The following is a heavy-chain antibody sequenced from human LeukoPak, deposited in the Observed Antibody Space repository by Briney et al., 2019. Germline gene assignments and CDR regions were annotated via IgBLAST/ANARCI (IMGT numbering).Heavy chain of an antibody. CDR2: IIPILGIA. CDR1: GGTFSSYA. CDR3: ARSWAPQWLVLD. Sequence: SVKVSCKASGGTFSSYAISWVRQAPGQGLEWMGRIIPILGIANYAQKFQGRVTITADKSTSTAYMELSSLRSEDTVVYYCARSWAPQWLVLDWGQGTLVTVSS. D-gene: IGHD6-19*01. J-gene: IGHJ4*02. V-gene: IGHV1-69*04.